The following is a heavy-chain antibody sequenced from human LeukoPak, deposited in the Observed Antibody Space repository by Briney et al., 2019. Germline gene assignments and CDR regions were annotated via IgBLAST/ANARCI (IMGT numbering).Heavy chain of an antibody. D-gene: IGHD3-10*01. V-gene: IGHV3-23*01. CDR1: GFAFSSYA. Sequence: GGSLRLSCAASGFAFSSYAISWVRQAPGKGLEWVATISGGGGNTYYADAAKGRFTISRDISKNTLYLQMNSLRAEDTAVYYRAKDGDRWFGDLNWFDPWGQGTLVTVSS. CDR3: AKDGDRWFGDLNWFDP. CDR2: ISGGGGNT. J-gene: IGHJ5*02.